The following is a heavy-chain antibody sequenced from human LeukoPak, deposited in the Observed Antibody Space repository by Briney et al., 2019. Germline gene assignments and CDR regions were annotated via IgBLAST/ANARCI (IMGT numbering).Heavy chain of an antibody. CDR1: AFTFNNYG. J-gene: IGHJ4*02. D-gene: IGHD6-13*01. CDR2: ISYDGSYK. Sequence: GGSLRLSCAASAFTFNNYGMHWVRQAPGKGLEWVAVISYDGSYKYYTDSVKGRFTISRDNSKNTLHLQMNSLRADDTAVYYCAKSLSDGYDYWGQGTPVSVSS. V-gene: IGHV3-30*18. CDR3: AKSLSDGYDY.